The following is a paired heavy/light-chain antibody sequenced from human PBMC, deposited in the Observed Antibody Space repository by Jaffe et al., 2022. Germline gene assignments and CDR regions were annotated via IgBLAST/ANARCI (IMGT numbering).Heavy chain of an antibody. CDR1: GFTFDDYA. J-gene: IGHJ4*02. V-gene: IGHV3-9*01. D-gene: IGHD1-20*01. CDR2: ISWNSGSI. CDR3: AKDRYRIRPQLAPNFDY. Sequence: EVQLVESGGGLVQPGRSLRLSCAASGFTFDDYAMHWVRQAPGKGLEWVSGISWNSGSIGYADSVKGRFTISRDNAKNSLYLQMNSLRAEDTALYYCAKDRYRIRPQLAPNFDYWGQGTLVTVSS.
Light chain of an antibody. Sequence: DIVMTQSPLSLPVTPGEPASISCRSSQSLLHSNGYNYLDWYLQKPGQSPQLLIYLGSNRASGVPDRFSGSGSGTDFTLKISRVEAEDVGVYYCMQALQTPTFGQGTRLEIK. CDR2: LGS. CDR3: MQALQTPT. V-gene: IGKV2-28*01. J-gene: IGKJ5*01. CDR1: QSLLHSNGYNY.